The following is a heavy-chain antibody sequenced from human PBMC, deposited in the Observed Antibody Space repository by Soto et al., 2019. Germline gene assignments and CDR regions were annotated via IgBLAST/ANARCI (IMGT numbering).Heavy chain of an antibody. CDR2: ISYDGSNK. Sequence: LXLSCAASVFTLSSYCMHWVRQAPGKGLEWVAVISYDGSNKYYADSVKGRFTISRDNSKNTPYLQMNSLRAEDTAVYYCARPTGYGYNLGYYFDYWGQGTLVTGSS. V-gene: IGHV3-30*03. J-gene: IGHJ4*02. D-gene: IGHD5-18*01. CDR3: ARPTGYGYNLGYYFDY. CDR1: VFTLSSYC.